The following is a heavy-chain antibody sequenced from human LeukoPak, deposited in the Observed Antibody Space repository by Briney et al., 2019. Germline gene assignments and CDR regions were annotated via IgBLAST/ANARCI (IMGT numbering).Heavy chain of an antibody. V-gene: IGHV4-34*01. CDR3: ARGRSWYSY. Sequence: SETLSLTCAVYGGSFSGYYWSWIRQPPGKGLEWIGEINHSGSTNYNPSLKSRVTISVDTSKNQFSLKLSPVTAADTAVYYCARGRSWYSYWGQGTLVTVSS. J-gene: IGHJ4*02. D-gene: IGHD6-13*01. CDR2: INHSGST. CDR1: GGSFSGYY.